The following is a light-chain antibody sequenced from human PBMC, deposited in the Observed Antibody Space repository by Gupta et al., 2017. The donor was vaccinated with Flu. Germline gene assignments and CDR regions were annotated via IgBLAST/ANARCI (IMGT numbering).Light chain of an antibody. CDR1: QSVSSSY. J-gene: IGKJ4*01. Sequence: EIVLTQSPGTLSLSPGERTTLCCRASQSVSSSYLPWYQQKPGQALRLLIYGASSRAPGIPDFTLTISRLEPEDFAVYYCQQYGSTPCTFGGGTKVEIK. CDR2: GAS. V-gene: IGKV3-20*01. CDR3: QQYGSTPCT.